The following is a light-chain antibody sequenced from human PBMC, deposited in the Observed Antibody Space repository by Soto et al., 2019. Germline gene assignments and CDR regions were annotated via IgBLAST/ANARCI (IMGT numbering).Light chain of an antibody. V-gene: IGKV3-20*01. J-gene: IGKJ2*01. CDR1: QSLSDTY. Sequence: EIVLTQSPGTLSLSPGDRATLSCRASQSLSDTYLAWYQQKPGQAPRLLIHGASSRATGIPDRFSGSGSGTDFTLTISRLEVEDFAVYYCQQYGTSSYTFGQGTKVDIK. CDR3: QQYGTSSYT. CDR2: GAS.